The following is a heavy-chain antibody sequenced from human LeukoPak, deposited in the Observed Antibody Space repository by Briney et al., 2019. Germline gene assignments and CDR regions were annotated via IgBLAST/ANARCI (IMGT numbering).Heavy chain of an antibody. D-gene: IGHD5-18*01. V-gene: IGHV3-53*01. J-gene: IGHJ4*02. CDR2: IYREGRT. CDR1: GFTVSSNY. CDR3: ARDLGYSHVYSFNY. Sequence: GGSLRLSCAVSGFTVSSNYVSWVRQAPGKGLEWVSVIYREGRTYNADSVNGRFTISRDNSKNTLYLQMNTLRDEDTAVYYCARDLGYSHVYSFNYWGQGTLGTVSS.